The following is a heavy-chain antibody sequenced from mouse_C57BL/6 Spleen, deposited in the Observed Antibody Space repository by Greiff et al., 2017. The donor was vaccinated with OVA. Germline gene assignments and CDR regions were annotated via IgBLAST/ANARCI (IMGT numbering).Heavy chain of an antibody. J-gene: IGHJ1*03. Sequence: EVQLQQSGPELVKPGASVKIPCKASGYTFTDYNMDWVKQSHGKSLEWIGDINPNNGGTIYNQKFKGKATLTVDKSSSTADMELRSLTSEDTAVYYCARFPHYYGSSRWYFDVWGTGTTVTVSS. D-gene: IGHD1-1*01. CDR3: ARFPHYYGSSRWYFDV. CDR2: INPNNGGT. CDR1: GYTFTDYN. V-gene: IGHV1-18*01.